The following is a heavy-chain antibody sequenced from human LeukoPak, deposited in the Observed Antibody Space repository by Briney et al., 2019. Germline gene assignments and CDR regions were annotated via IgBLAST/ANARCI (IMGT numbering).Heavy chain of an antibody. D-gene: IGHD3-10*01. CDR1: GGSFSGYY. CDR3: ARDRAGGMDV. J-gene: IGHJ6*01. CDR2: INHSGST. Sequence: PSETLSLTCAVYGGSFSGYYWSWIRQPPGKGLEWIGEINHSGSTNYNPSLKSRVTISVDTSKNQLSLKLTSVTAADTAVYYCARDRAGGMDVWGQGTTVTVSS. V-gene: IGHV4-34*01.